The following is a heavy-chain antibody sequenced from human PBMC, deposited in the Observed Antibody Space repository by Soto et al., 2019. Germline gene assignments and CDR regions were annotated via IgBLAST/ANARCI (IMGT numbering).Heavy chain of an antibody. J-gene: IGHJ6*02. Sequence: PGESLKISCKGSGYSFTSYWISWVRQMPGKGLEWMGRIDPSDSYTNYSPSFQGHVTISADKSISTAYLQWSSLKASDTAMYYCARHGVYCSSTSCYMYYYYGMDVWGQGTKVTVS. CDR3: ARHGVYCSSTSCYMYYYYGMDV. CDR2: IDPSDSYT. CDR1: GYSFTSYW. D-gene: IGHD2-2*02. V-gene: IGHV5-10-1*01.